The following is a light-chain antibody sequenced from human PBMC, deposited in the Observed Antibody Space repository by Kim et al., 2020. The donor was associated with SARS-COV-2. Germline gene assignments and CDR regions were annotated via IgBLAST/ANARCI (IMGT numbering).Light chain of an antibody. CDR2: ATR. CDR1: RTNIGSNT. Sequence: QSAVTQPPSASGTPGQRVIISCSGTRTNIGSNTVNWFQQVPGTAPKLLIYATRERPLGVPDRFSGSKSGTSASLAINDLRSEDEADYFCPVWDDSLSGFVVFGGGAKVTVL. CDR3: PVWDDSLSGFVV. J-gene: IGLJ2*01. V-gene: IGLV1-44*01.